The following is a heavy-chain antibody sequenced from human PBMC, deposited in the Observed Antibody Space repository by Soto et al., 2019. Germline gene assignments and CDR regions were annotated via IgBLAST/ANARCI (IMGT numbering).Heavy chain of an antibody. D-gene: IGHD6-19*01. J-gene: IGHJ3*02. Sequence: PGESLKISCKGSGYSFTSYWIGWVRQMPGKGLEWMGIIYPGDSDTRYSPSFQGQVTISADKSISTAYLQWSSLKASDTAMYYCARFSRPQWLVGSRDAFDIWGQGTMVTVSS. CDR2: IYPGDSDT. V-gene: IGHV5-51*01. CDR3: ARFSRPQWLVGSRDAFDI. CDR1: GYSFTSYW.